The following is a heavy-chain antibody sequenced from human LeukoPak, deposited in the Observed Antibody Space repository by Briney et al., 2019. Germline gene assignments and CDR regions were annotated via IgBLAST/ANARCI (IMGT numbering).Heavy chain of an antibody. D-gene: IGHD3/OR15-3a*01. V-gene: IGHV4-39*01. CDR3: ARQTGSGLFTLP. CDR2: IYYTGNT. J-gene: IGHJ4*02. CDR1: GVSISSSNSY. Sequence: SETLSLTCTVSGVSISSSNSYWGWIRQPPGKGLEWIGSIYYTGNTYYNASLNSRVTISIDTSKYQISLRLTSVTATDTAMYYCARQTGSGLFTLPGGQGTLVTVSS.